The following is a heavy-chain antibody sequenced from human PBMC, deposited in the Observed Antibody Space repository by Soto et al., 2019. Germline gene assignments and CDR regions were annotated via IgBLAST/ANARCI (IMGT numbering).Heavy chain of an antibody. CDR3: ARGAHLVPYYYYGMDD. D-gene: IGHD6-6*01. CDR2: IDPSDSYT. J-gene: IGHJ6*02. CDR1: GYSFTSYW. Sequence: PGESLKISCKGSGYSFTSYWISWVRQMPGKGLEWMGRIDPSDSYTNYSPSFQGHVTISADKSISTSYLQWSSLKASDTAMYYCARGAHLVPYYYYGMDDWGQGTPVIVAS. V-gene: IGHV5-10-1*01.